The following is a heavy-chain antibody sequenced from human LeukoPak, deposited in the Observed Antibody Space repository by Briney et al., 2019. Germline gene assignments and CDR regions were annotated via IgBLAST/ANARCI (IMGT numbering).Heavy chain of an antibody. CDR3: ARVWDIVVVPAAPSPFDY. CDR1: Y. CDR2: INHSGST. V-gene: IGHV4-34*01. J-gene: IGHJ4*02. Sequence: YWIGWIRQPPGKGLEWIGEINHSGSTNYNPSLKSRVTISVDTSKNQFSLKLSSVTAADTAVYYCARVWDIVVVPAAPSPFDYWGQGTLVTVSS. D-gene: IGHD2-2*01.